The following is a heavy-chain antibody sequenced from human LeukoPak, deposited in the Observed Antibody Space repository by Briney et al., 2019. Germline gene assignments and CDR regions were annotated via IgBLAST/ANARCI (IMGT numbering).Heavy chain of an antibody. CDR3: AREYSSGWSDAFDL. Sequence: GGSLRLSSAASGFNVSSNYMSWVRQAPGKGLQWVSLIYTGGSTFYADSVKGRFTISRDNSKNTLSLQMNSLRVEDTAVYYCAREYSSGWSDAFDLWGQGTMVTVSS. CDR2: IYTGGST. V-gene: IGHV3-53*01. CDR1: GFNVSSNY. J-gene: IGHJ3*01. D-gene: IGHD6-19*01.